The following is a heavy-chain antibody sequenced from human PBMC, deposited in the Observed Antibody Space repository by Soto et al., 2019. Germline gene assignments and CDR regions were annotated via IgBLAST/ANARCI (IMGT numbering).Heavy chain of an antibody. CDR2: ISGSGATT. Sequence: EVQLLESGGGLVQPGGSLRLSCAASGFTFSSYAMSWVRQAPGKGLEWVSSISGSGATTYYADSVKGRFTISRDNFKNTLYLQMKSLRAEDTAVYYCAKDKEPGDYYGSSAFGGLGTLVTVSS. J-gene: IGHJ4*02. CDR3: AKDKEPGDYYGSSAF. V-gene: IGHV3-23*01. D-gene: IGHD3-22*01. CDR1: GFTFSSYA.